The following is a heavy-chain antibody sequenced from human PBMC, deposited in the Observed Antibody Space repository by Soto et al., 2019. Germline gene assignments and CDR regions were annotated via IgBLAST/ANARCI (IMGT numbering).Heavy chain of an antibody. CDR3: AAAVASPEDWFDP. Sequence: SVKVSCKASGFTFTSSAVQWVRQARGQRLEWIGWIVVGSGNTNYAQKFQERVTITRDMSTSTAYMELSSLRSEDTAVYYCAAAVASPEDWFDPWGQGTXVTVSS. J-gene: IGHJ5*02. D-gene: IGHD6-19*01. CDR1: GFTFTSSA. V-gene: IGHV1-58*01. CDR2: IVVGSGNT.